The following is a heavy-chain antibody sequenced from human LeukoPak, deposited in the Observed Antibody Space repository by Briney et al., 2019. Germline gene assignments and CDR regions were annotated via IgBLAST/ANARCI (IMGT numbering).Heavy chain of an antibody. V-gene: IGHV3-23*01. CDR2: ISGSGDNT. Sequence: GGSLRLSCAVSGFTVSSNYMSWVRQAPGKGLEWVSGISGSGDNTYYADSVKGRFTISRDNSKNTLYVQVNSLGTEDTAAYYCAKGSYYDSSGSFYFDYWGQGTLVTVSS. CDR1: GFTVSSNY. D-gene: IGHD3-22*01. J-gene: IGHJ4*02. CDR3: AKGSYYDSSGSFYFDY.